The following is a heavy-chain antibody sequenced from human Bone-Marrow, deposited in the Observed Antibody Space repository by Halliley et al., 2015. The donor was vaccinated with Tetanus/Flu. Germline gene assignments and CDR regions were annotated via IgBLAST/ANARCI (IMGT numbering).Heavy chain of an antibody. V-gene: IGHV3-43*02. CDR3: AKSEYCRSRSCCLIDY. J-gene: IGHJ4*02. Sequence: SLIGGDGGRTLNADSVKGRFTISRGNSKNSLYLQMNSLRIEDTALYYCAKSEYCRSRSCCLIDYCGQGTLVTVSS. D-gene: IGHD2-15*01. CDR2: IGGDGGRT.